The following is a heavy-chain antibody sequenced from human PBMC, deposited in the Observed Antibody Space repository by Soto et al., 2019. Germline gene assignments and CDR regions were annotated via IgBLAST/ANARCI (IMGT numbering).Heavy chain of an antibody. V-gene: IGHV1-3*01. CDR1: RYTFTSSG. CDR2: INAGNGNT. Sequence: ASAKVSCKAYRYTFTSSGISWVRQAPGQGLERMGWINAGNGNTKYSQKFQGRVTITRDTSASTAYMELSSLRSEDTAVYYCARAMYYYDSSGYADYWGQGTLVT. J-gene: IGHJ4*02. CDR3: ARAMYYYDSSGYADY. D-gene: IGHD3-22*01.